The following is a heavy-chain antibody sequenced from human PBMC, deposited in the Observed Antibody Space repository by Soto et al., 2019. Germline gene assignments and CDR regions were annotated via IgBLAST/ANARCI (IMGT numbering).Heavy chain of an antibody. CDR2: ISGSGGST. J-gene: IGHJ6*02. D-gene: IGHD3-10*01. CDR3: AKCVYGSGSSRYYHYGMDV. CDR1: GFTFSSYA. Sequence: PGGSLRLSCAASGFTFSSYAMSWVRQAPGKGLEWVSAISGSGGSTYYADSVKGRFTISRDNSKNTLYLQMNSLRAEDTAVYYCAKCVYGSGSSRYYHYGMDVWGQGTTVTVSS. V-gene: IGHV3-23*01.